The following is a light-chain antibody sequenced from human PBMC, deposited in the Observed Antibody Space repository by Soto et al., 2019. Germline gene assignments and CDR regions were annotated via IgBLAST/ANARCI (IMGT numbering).Light chain of an antibody. CDR1: QSVGSSY. J-gene: IGKJ1*01. Sequence: EVVLTQSPVTLSLSPGERVTLSCGASQSVGSSYLAWYQQKPGQAPRLLVYGVSSRAIGVPDRFSGSGSGTDFTLTISRLEPEDFAVYYCQQYGDSPWTFGQGTKVDIK. CDR2: GVS. CDR3: QQYGDSPWT. V-gene: IGKV3-20*01.